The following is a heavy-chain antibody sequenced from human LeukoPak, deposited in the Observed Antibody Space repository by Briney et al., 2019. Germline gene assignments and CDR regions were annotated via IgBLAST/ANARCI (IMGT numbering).Heavy chain of an antibody. V-gene: IGHV3-15*01. CDR2: IKSKTDGGTT. CDR1: GFTFSNAW. D-gene: IGHD1-26*01. Sequence: GGSLRLSCAASGFTFSNAWMSWVRQAPGKGLEWVGRIKSKTDGGTTDYAAPVKGRLTISRDDSKNTLYLQMNSLKTEDTAVYYCTTALSGSYYYYYGMDVWGQGTTVTVSS. CDR3: TTALSGSYYYYYGMDV. J-gene: IGHJ6*02.